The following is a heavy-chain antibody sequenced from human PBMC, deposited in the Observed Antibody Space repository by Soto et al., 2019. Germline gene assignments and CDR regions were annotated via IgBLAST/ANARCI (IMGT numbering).Heavy chain of an antibody. V-gene: IGHV1-58*01. CDR3: AADPLYYYDSSGPYAFDI. J-gene: IGHJ3*02. CDR2: IVVGSGNT. D-gene: IGHD3-22*01. Sequence: ASVKVSCKASGFTFTSSAVQWVRQARGQRREWIGWIVVGSGNTNYAQKFQERVTITRDMSTSTAYMELSSLRSEDTAVYYCAADPLYYYDSSGPYAFDIWGQGXMVTV. CDR1: GFTFTSSA.